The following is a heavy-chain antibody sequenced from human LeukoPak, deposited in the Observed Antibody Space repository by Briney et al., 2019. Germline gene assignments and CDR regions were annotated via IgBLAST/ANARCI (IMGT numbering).Heavy chain of an antibody. CDR2: IYYSGST. D-gene: IGHD3-10*01. CDR1: GGSISSYY. V-gene: IGHV4-59*01. J-gene: IGHJ6*02. CDR3: ASSPVFVYGMDV. Sequence: PSETLSLTCTVSGGSISSYYWSWIRQPPGKGLEWIGYIYYSGSTNYNPSLKSRVTISVDTSKNQFSLKLSSVTAADTAVYYCASSPVFVYGMDVWGQGTTVTVSS.